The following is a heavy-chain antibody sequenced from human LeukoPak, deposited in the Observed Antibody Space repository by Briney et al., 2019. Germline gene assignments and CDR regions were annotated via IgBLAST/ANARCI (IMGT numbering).Heavy chain of an antibody. CDR3: ARGYASSWYSHYYYYAMNV. CDR1: GYTFTAYY. CDR2: INPNSGDT. V-gene: IGHV1-2*02. D-gene: IGHD6-13*01. Sequence: ASVKVSCKASGYTFTAYYIHWVRQAPGQGLEWMGWINPNSGDTNYAQKFQGRVTMTRDTSISTAYMELSRLTSDDTAVYYCARGYASSWYSHYYYYAMNVWGQGTTVTVPS. J-gene: IGHJ6*02.